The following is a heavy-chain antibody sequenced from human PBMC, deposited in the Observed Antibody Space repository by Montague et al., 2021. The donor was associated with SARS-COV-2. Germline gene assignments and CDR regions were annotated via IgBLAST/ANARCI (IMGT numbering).Heavy chain of an antibody. Sequence: SETLSLTCTVSGGSISSNFWSWIRQPPGKGLEWIGYIYYTGSTNYNPSPTSRVTISVDTSKNQLSLQLSSVTAADTAVYYCARTMGYDHLFDFWGQGTLATVSS. CDR3: ARTMGYDHLFDF. CDR2: IYYTGST. CDR1: GGSISSNF. V-gene: IGHV4-59*01. D-gene: IGHD5-12*01. J-gene: IGHJ4*02.